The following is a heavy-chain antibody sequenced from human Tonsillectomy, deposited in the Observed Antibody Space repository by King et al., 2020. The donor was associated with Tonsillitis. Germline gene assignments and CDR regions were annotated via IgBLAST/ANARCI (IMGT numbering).Heavy chain of an antibody. J-gene: IGHJ6*02. D-gene: IGHD3-10*01. CDR2: SKHSGST. V-gene: IGHV4-34*01. Sequence: VQLQQWGAGLLKPSETLSLTCAVYGGSFSGYYWSWIRQPPGKGLEWIGESKHSGSTNYNPSLKSRVTISVDTSKNQFSLKLSSVTAADTAVYYCARIDVGRGVIITPLDYYGMDVWGQGTTVTVSS. CDR1: GGSFSGYY. CDR3: ARIDVGRGVIITPLDYYGMDV.